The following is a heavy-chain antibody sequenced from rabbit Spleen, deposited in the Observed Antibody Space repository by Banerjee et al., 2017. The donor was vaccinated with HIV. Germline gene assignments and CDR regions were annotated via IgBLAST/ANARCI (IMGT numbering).Heavy chain of an antibody. V-gene: IGHV1S40*01. Sequence: QSLEESGGDLVKPGASLTLTCAASGFSFNSDYMCWVRQAPGKGLEWIACIDTDSSGFTYFATWAKGRFTCSKTSSTTVTLQMTSLTVADTATYFCARDTGSSFSSYGMDLWGPGTLVTVS. CDR3: ARDTGSSFSSYGMDL. CDR2: IDTDSSGFT. CDR1: GFSFNSDY. D-gene: IGHD8-1*01. J-gene: IGHJ6*01.